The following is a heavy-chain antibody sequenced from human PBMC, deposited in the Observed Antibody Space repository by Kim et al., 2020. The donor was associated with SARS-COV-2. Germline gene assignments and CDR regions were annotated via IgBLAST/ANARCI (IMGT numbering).Heavy chain of an antibody. CDR2: ISSSSSYT. V-gene: IGHV3-11*05. Sequence: GGSLRLSCAASGFTFSDYYMSWIRQAPGKGLEWVSYISSSSSYTNYADSVKGRFTISRDNAKNSLYLQMNSLRAEDTAVYYCARVSARYSSSWYYFDYWGQGTLVTVSS. D-gene: IGHD6-13*01. J-gene: IGHJ4*02. CDR1: GFTFSDYY. CDR3: ARVSARYSSSWYYFDY.